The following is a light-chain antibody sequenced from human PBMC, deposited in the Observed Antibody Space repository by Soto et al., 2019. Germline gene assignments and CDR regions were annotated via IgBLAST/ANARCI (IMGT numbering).Light chain of an antibody. CDR2: AAS. CDR3: QHYNSYSEA. J-gene: IGKJ1*01. CDR1: QGISSY. Sequence: IQLTQSPSSLSASVGYRFTITCRASQGISSYLAWYQQKPGKAPKLLIYAASTLQSGVPSRFSGSGSGTEFTLTTSGLQPDDFATYYCQHYNSYSEAFGQGTTGDIK. V-gene: IGKV1-9*01.